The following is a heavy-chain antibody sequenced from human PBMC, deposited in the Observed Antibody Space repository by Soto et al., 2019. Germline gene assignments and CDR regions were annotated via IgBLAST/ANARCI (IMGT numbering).Heavy chain of an antibody. CDR1: GFSFSSYS. D-gene: IGHD1-1*01. V-gene: IGHV3-23*01. J-gene: IGHJ4*02. Sequence: EVQLMESGGGLVQPGGSLTLSCAASGFSFSSYSMSWVRQAPGKGLEWVSGISGLAGSTYYADSVKGRFTISRDNSKNSLYLETTGLGPEDPAMYYCAKGRSDTGNDASYFDSWGQETKATVS. CDR2: ISGLAGST. CDR3: AKGRSDTGNDASYFDS.